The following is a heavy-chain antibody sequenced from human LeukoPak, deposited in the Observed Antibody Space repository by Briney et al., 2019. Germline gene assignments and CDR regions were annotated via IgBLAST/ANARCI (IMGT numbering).Heavy chain of an antibody. V-gene: IGHV4-59*01. D-gene: IGHD3-9*01. J-gene: IGHJ4*02. CDR1: GGSISSYY. CDR2: IYYSGST. CDR3: ARVTGYMIEDYFDY. Sequence: PSETLSLTCTVSGGSISSYYWSWIRQPPGKGLEWIGYIYYSGSTNYNPSLKSRVTISVDTTKNQFSLKLRSVTAADTAVYYCARVTGYMIEDYFDYWGQGILVTVSS.